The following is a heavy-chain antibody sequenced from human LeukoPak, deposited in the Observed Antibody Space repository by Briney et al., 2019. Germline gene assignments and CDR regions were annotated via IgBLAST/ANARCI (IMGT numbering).Heavy chain of an antibody. CDR3: ARGVRGSGWSRNFDY. D-gene: IGHD6-19*01. CDR1: GGSFSGYY. Sequence: SETLSLTCAVYGGSFSGYYWSWIRQPPGKGLEWIGEINHSGSTNYNPSLKSRVTISVDTSKNQFSLKLSSVTAADTAVYYCARGVRGSGWSRNFDYWGQGTLVTVSS. J-gene: IGHJ4*02. CDR2: INHSGST. V-gene: IGHV4-34*01.